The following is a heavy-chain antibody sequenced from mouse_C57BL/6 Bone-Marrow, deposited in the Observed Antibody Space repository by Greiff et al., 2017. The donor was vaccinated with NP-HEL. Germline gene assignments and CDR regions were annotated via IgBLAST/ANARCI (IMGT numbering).Heavy chain of an antibody. V-gene: IGHV7-1*01. Sequence: EVKLVESGGGLVQSGRSLRLSCATSGFTFSDFYMEWVRQAPGKGLEWIAASRNKANDYTTEYSASVKGRFIVSRDTSQSILYLPMNALRAEDTAIYYCARVAYYYCGSSWYIDDWGTGTTVTVSS. J-gene: IGHJ1*03. CDR3: ARVAYYYCGSSWYIDD. D-gene: IGHD1-1*01. CDR1: GFTFSDFY. CDR2: SRNKANDYTT.